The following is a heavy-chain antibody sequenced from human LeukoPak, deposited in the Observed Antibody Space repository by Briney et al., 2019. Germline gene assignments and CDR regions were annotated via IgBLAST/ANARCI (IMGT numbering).Heavy chain of an antibody. CDR1: GGSISSYY. Sequence: SETLSLTCTVSGGSISSYYWSWIRQPPGKGLEWIGYIYYSGSTNYNPSLKSRVTISVDTSKKQFSPKLSSVTAADTAVYYCATYSTGFDIWGQGTVVTVSS. V-gene: IGHV4-59*12. CDR2: IYYSGST. CDR3: ATYSTGFDI. J-gene: IGHJ3*02. D-gene: IGHD6-19*01.